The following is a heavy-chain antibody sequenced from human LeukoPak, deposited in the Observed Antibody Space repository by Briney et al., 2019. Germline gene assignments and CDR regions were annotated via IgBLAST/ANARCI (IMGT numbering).Heavy chain of an antibody. Sequence: SETLSLTCTVSGGPISGSSYYWGWIRQPPGKGLEWIGSIFYSGSTYYNPSLKSRVTISVDTSKNQFSLKLSSVTAADTAVYYCARVLTGYARNFDYWGQGTLVTVSS. CDR1: GGPISGSSYY. CDR2: IFYSGST. D-gene: IGHD2-8*01. CDR3: ARVLTGYARNFDY. J-gene: IGHJ4*02. V-gene: IGHV4-39*01.